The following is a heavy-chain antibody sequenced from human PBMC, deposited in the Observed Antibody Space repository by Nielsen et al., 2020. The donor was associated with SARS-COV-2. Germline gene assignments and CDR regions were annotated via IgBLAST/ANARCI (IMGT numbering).Heavy chain of an antibody. CDR2: INHSGST. V-gene: IGHV4-34*01. D-gene: IGHD1-20*01. CDR3: ARDSNWNDGSDYYYYGMDV. J-gene: IGHJ6*02. Sequence: PGKGQEWIGEINHSGSTNNNPSLKSRVTTSVDTSKNQFSLKLRSVTAADTAVYYCARDSNWNDGSDYYYYGMDVWGQGTTVTVSS.